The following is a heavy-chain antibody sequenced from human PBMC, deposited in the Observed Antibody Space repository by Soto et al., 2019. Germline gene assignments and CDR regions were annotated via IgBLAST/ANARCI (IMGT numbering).Heavy chain of an antibody. CDR3: ARDMGPSGAYGY. D-gene: IGHD1-26*01. Sequence: EVQLVDSGGDLVQPGGSLRLSCGASGFTFSTYWMSWFRQAPGKGLEWVANIDPDGSQKYYVDSVKARFTISRDNAKNSLYLQMNSLRAEDTAVYYCARDMGPSGAYGYWGQGTLVTVSS. V-gene: IGHV3-7*03. J-gene: IGHJ4*02. CDR1: GFTFSTYW. CDR2: IDPDGSQK.